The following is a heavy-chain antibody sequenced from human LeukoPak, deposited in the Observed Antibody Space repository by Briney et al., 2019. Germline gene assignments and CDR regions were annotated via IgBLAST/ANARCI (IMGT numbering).Heavy chain of an antibody. CDR1: GGTFSSYA. D-gene: IGHD3-10*01. CDR3: ARGRGSGSYSDAFDI. V-gene: IGHV1-69*13. Sequence: SVKVSCKASGGTFSSYAIGWVRQAPGQGLEWMGGIIPIFGTANYAQKFQGRVTITADESTSTAYMELSSLRSEDTAVYYCARGRGSGSYSDAFDIWGQGTIVTVSS. J-gene: IGHJ3*02. CDR2: IIPIFGTA.